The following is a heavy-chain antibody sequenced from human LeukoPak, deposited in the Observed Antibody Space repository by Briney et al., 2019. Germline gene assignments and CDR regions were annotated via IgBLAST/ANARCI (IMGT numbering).Heavy chain of an antibody. Sequence: APVKVSCKASGYTFTGYYMHWVRQAPGQGLEWMGWINPNSGGTNYAQKFQGRVTMTRDTSISTAYMELSRLRSDDTAVYYCARETSGIAAAGAQYWGQGTLVTVSS. D-gene: IGHD6-13*01. CDR2: INPNSGGT. CDR3: ARETSGIAAAGAQY. V-gene: IGHV1-2*02. J-gene: IGHJ4*02. CDR1: GYTFTGYY.